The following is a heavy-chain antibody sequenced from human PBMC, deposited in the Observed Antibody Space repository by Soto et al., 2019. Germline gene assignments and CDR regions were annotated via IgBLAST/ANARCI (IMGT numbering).Heavy chain of an antibody. CDR1: GGSISSYY. CDR2: IYYSGST. D-gene: IGHD5-12*01. Sequence: SETLSLTCTVSGGSISSYYWSWIRQPPGKGLEWIGYIYYSGSTNYNPSLKSRVTISVDTSKNQFSLKLSSVTAADTAVYYCARHLRGDGSGYDFDYWGQGTLVTVSS. J-gene: IGHJ4*02. CDR3: ARHLRGDGSGYDFDY. V-gene: IGHV4-59*08.